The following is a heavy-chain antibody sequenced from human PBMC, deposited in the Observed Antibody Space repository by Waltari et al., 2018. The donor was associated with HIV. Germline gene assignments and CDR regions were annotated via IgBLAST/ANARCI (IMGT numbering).Heavy chain of an antibody. J-gene: IGHJ4*02. CDR2: INTATGSP. Sequence: VSCKTSGYTFTKSSINWVRQAPGQGLEWMGWINTATGSPMYAQGFAGRFVFSLDTSVTTAYLQINNLQAEDSAMYFCVRDSGSRRSFDYWGQGTLVTVSS. CDR1: GYTFTKSS. V-gene: IGHV7-4-1*02. CDR3: VRDSGSRRSFDY. D-gene: IGHD1-26*01.